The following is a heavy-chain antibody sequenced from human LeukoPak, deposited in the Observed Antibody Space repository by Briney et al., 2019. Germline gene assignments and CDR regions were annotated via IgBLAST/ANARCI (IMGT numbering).Heavy chain of an antibody. Sequence: ASVKVSCKASRYTLTSYGISGVRQAPGQGLEWMGWISAYNGNTNYAQKLQGRVTMSTDTSTSTAYMELRSLRSDDTAVYYCARDTHYGSGSYSYYYYYYGMDVWGQGTTVTVSS. V-gene: IGHV1-18*01. CDR1: RYTLTSYG. J-gene: IGHJ6*02. CDR2: ISAYNGNT. D-gene: IGHD3-10*01. CDR3: ARDTHYGSGSYSYYYYYYGMDV.